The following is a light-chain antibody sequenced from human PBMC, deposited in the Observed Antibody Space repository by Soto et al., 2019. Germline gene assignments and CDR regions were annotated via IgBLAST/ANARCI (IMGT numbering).Light chain of an antibody. Sequence: QSVLTQPPSVSAAPGQDVTISCSGSSSNIGITSVSWYQQLPEAAPKLLIHENYKRPSGIPDRFSGSKSGTSATLGITGLQPGDEADYYCGTWDRSLSRDVFGSGTKLTVL. CDR1: SSNIGITS. CDR2: ENY. V-gene: IGLV1-51*02. CDR3: GTWDRSLSRDV. J-gene: IGLJ1*01.